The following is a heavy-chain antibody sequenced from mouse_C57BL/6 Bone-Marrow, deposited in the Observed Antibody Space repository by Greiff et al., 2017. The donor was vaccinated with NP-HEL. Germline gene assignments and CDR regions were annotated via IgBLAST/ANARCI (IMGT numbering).Heavy chain of an antibody. J-gene: IGHJ2*01. D-gene: IGHD1-1*01. CDR3: ARDPFYYYGSSHTDY. CDR2: ISDGGSYT. V-gene: IGHV5-4*01. Sequence: EVHLVESGGGLVKPGGSLKLSCAASGFTFSSYAMSWVRQTPEKRLEWVATISDGGSYTYYPDHVKGRFTIYRDNAKNNLYLQMIHLKSEDTAMYYCARDPFYYYGSSHTDYWGQGTTLTVSS. CDR1: GFTFSSYA.